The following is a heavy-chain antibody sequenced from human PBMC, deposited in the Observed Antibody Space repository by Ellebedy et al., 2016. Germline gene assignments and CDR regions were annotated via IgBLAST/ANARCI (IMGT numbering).Heavy chain of an antibody. CDR3: ARDWDGYNARGNVYYGMEV. D-gene: IGHD5-24*01. CDR1: GFSVSNNY. V-gene: IGHV3-53*01. Sequence: GESLKISXAASGFSVSNNYMSWVRQAPGKGLEWVSVMYSGGTTYYADSVKGRLTISRDTSKNTLYLQMNSLRAEDTAVYYCARDWDGYNARGNVYYGMEVWGQGTTVTVSS. CDR2: MYSGGTT. J-gene: IGHJ6*02.